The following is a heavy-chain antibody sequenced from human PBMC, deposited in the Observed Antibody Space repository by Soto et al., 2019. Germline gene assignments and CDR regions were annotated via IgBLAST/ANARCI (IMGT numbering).Heavy chain of an antibody. CDR1: GYTFTSYD. CDR2: MNPNSGNT. Sequence: QVQLVQSGAEVKKPGASVKVSCKASGYTFTSYDINWVRQATGQGLEWMGWMNPNSGNTGYAQKFQGRVTMTRNTTKSTAYMELSSLRSEDTAVYYCARGSRYCSSTSCYTFDYWGQGTLVTVSS. CDR3: ARGSRYCSSTSCYTFDY. D-gene: IGHD2-2*02. J-gene: IGHJ4*02. V-gene: IGHV1-8*01.